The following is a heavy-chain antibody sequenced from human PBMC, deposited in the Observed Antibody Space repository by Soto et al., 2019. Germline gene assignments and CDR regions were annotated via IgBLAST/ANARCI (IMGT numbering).Heavy chain of an antibody. J-gene: IGHJ4*02. CDR2: ISGSGGST. V-gene: IGHV3-23*01. CDR1: GFTFSTYA. D-gene: IGHD2-15*01. Sequence: GGSLRLSCAASGFTFSTYAMSWVRQAPGKGLEWVSVISGSGGSTYYADSVKGRFTISRDNSRNTLYLQMNSLRAEDTAVYFCAKDRCSGGSCYSYFYWGQGTLVTVSS. CDR3: AKDRCSGGSCYSYFY.